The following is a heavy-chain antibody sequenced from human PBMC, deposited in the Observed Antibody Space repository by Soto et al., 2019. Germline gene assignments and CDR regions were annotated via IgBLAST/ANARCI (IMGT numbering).Heavy chain of an antibody. J-gene: IGHJ4*02. CDR2: IIPLFGTA. Sequence: QVQLVQSGAEVKKPGSSVKVSCKASGGTFSSYAISWVRQAPGQGPEWMGGIIPLFGTANYAQKFQGRVTLTADESTSTAYMELSSLRSEDTAVYYCARETYYYDSSGYYYVSGGRYFDYWGQGTLVTVSS. CDR3: ARETYYYDSSGYYYVSGGRYFDY. V-gene: IGHV1-69*01. D-gene: IGHD3-22*01. CDR1: GGTFSSYA.